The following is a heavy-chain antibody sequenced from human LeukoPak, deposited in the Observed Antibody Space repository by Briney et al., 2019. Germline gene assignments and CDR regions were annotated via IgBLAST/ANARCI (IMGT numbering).Heavy chain of an antibody. CDR1: GYTFTGYY. J-gene: IGHJ5*02. CDR3: AAVAGGRRGNWFDP. D-gene: IGHD6-19*01. CDR2: INPNSGGT. V-gene: IGHV1-2*02. Sequence: ASVKVSCKASGYTFTGYYMHWVRQAPGQGLEWMGWINPNSGGTNYAQKFQGRVTMTRDTSISTAYMELSRLRSDDTAVYYCAAVAGGRRGNWFDPWGQGTLVTVSS.